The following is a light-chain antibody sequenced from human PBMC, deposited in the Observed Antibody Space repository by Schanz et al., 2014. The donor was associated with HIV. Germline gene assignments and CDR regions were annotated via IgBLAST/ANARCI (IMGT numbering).Light chain of an antibody. CDR1: SSDVGGYYY. J-gene: IGLJ2*01. CDR3: SSSAGSDNLV. V-gene: IGLV2-8*01. Sequence: QSALTQPPSASGSPGQSVNISCTGTSSDVGGYYYVSWYQQHPGKAPKLMIYEVSKRPSGVPGRFSGSKSGNTASLTVSGLQVDDEADYYCSSSAGSDNLVFGGGTKLTVL. CDR2: EVS.